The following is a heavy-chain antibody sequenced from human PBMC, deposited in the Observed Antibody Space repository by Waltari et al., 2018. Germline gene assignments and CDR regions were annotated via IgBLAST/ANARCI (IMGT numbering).Heavy chain of an antibody. CDR1: GFTVSSNY. Sequence: EVQLVETGGGLIQPGGSLRLSCAASGFTVSSNYMSWFRQAPGKGLEWVSVIYSGGSTYYADSVKGRFTISRDNSKNTLYLQMNSLRAEDTAVYYCGFGYDSSGLDAFDIWGQGTMVTVSS. CDR3: GFGYDSSGLDAFDI. D-gene: IGHD3-22*01. J-gene: IGHJ3*02. CDR2: IYSGGST. V-gene: IGHV3-53*02.